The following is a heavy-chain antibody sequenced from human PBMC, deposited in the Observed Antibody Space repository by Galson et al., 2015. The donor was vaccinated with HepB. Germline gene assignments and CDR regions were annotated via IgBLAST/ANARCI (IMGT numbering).Heavy chain of an antibody. D-gene: IGHD2-15*01. Sequence: SLRLSCAASGFTFSSYGMHWVRQAPGKGLEWVAVIWYDGSHKYYGDSVKGRFTISRDNSKNTLYLQMNSLRAEDTAVYYCARVAVAAIDYYYYYMDVWGKGTTVTVSS. J-gene: IGHJ6*03. CDR2: IWYDGSHK. V-gene: IGHV3-33*01. CDR1: GFTFSSYG. CDR3: ARVAVAAIDYYYYYMDV.